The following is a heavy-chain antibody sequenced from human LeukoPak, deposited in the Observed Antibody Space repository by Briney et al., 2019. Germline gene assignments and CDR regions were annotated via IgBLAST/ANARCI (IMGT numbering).Heavy chain of an antibody. CDR2: ISYDGSNK. CDR3: ARESYIIGSSWYWVVQGNAFDI. CDR1: GFTFSSYA. Sequence: GGSLRLSCAASGFTFSSYAMHWVRQAPGKGLEWVAVISYDGSNKYYADSVKGRFTISRDNSKNTLYLQMNSLRAEDTAVYYCARESYIIGSSWYWVVQGNAFDIWGQGTMVTVSS. V-gene: IGHV3-30-3*01. J-gene: IGHJ3*02. D-gene: IGHD6-13*01.